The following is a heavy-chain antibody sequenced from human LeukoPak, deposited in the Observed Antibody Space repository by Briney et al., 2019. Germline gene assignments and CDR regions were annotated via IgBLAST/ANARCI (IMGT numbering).Heavy chain of an antibody. V-gene: IGHV4-31*03. J-gene: IGHJ4*02. Sequence: PSQTLSLTCTVSGGSISSGGYYWSWIRQHPGKGLEWIGYIYYSGSTYYNPSLKSRVTISVDTSKNQFSLKLSSVTAADTAVYYCARVGRGHRYGFSGEDYFDYWGQGTLVTVSS. CDR2: IYYSGST. CDR1: GGSISSGGYY. D-gene: IGHD5-18*01. CDR3: ARVGRGHRYGFSGEDYFDY.